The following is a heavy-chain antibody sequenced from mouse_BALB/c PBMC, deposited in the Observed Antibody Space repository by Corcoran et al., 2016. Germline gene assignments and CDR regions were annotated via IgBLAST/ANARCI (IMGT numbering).Heavy chain of an antibody. CDR1: GFSLSTSGMG. CDR3: ARIANDSYFDY. Sequence: QVTLKESGPGILQPSQTLSLTCSFSGFSLSTSGMGVSWIRQPSGKGLEWLAHIYWDDDKRYNPSLKSRLTISKDTSSNQVFLKITSVDTADTATYYCARIANDSYFDYWGQGTTLTVSS. CDR2: IYWDDDK. J-gene: IGHJ2*01. V-gene: IGHV8-12*01. D-gene: IGHD2-4*01.